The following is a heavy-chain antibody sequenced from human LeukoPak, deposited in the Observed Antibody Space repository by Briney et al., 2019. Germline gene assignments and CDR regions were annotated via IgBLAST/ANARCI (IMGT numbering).Heavy chain of an antibody. J-gene: IGHJ5*02. CDR1: GFTFTSYW. D-gene: IGHD3-16*01. V-gene: IGHV3-48*04. Sequence: GGSLRLSCAASGFTFTSYWMTWVRQAPGKGLEWVSYISSSGSTIYYADSVKGRFTISRDNAKNSLYLQMNSLRAEDTAVYYCARDLGDSWFDPWGQGTLVTVSS. CDR2: ISSSGSTI. CDR3: ARDLGDSWFDP.